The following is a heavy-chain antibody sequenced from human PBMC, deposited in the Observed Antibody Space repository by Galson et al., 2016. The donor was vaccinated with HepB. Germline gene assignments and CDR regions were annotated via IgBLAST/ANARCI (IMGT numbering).Heavy chain of an antibody. D-gene: IGHD1-1*01. J-gene: IGHJ4*02. CDR1: GASISNSNW. V-gene: IGHV4-4*03. CDR2: MYRDASS. CDR3: ARASRTGDRYYFDY. Sequence: PETLSLTCTVSGASISNSNWWRWVRQPPGKGLDWIGEMYRDASSNYTPSLKSRVTIFLDKSKNQFSLRLSSVTAADTAVYYCARASRTGDRYYFDYWGQGTLVTVSS.